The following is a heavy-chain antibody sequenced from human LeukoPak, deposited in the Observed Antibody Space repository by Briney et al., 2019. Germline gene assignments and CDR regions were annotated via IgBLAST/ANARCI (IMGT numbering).Heavy chain of an antibody. CDR3: AKVDSITMVRGVINPTPLDY. CDR1: GFTFDDYA. CDR2: ISGDGGST. Sequence: TGGSLRRFCAASGFTFDDYAMHWVRQAPGKGLEWVSLISGDGGSTYYADSVKGRFTISRDNSKNSLYLQMNSLRTEDTALYYCAKVDSITMVRGVINPTPLDYWGQGTLVTVSS. D-gene: IGHD3-10*01. J-gene: IGHJ4*02. V-gene: IGHV3-43*02.